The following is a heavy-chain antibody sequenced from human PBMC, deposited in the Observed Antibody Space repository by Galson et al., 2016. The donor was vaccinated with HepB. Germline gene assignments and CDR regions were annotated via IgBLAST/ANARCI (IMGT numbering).Heavy chain of an antibody. CDR2: SYHTGTT. D-gene: IGHD2/OR15-2a*01. CDR1: GGSVSSPTW. V-gene: IGHV4-4*02. CDR3: ASKEWTSKPHYFYGLDV. J-gene: IGHJ6*01. Sequence: SETLSLTCRVSGGSVSSPTWWTWVRQSPGKGLEWIGESYHTGTTNYHPSLRRRVTISVDKSKNQFALRLASVTAADTAVYFCASKEWTSKPHYFYGLDVWGQGTTVIVSS.